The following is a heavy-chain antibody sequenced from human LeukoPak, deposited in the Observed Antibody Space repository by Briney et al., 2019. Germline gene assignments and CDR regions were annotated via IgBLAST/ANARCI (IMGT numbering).Heavy chain of an antibody. CDR3: ARRIASSSWYVGYYYYYGMDV. Sequence: GESLKISCKGSGYSFTSYWIGWVRQMPGKGLEWMGIIYPGDSDTRYSPSFQGQVTISADKSISTAYLQWSSLKASDTAMYYCARRIASSSWYVGYYYYYGMDVWGQGTTVTVSS. CDR1: GYSFTSYW. J-gene: IGHJ6*02. D-gene: IGHD6-13*01. V-gene: IGHV5-51*01. CDR2: IYPGDSDT.